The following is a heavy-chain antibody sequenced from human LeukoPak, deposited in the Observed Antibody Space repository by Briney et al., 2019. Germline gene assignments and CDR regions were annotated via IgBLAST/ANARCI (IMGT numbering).Heavy chain of an antibody. J-gene: IGHJ4*02. D-gene: IGHD3-22*01. CDR1: GGSISSYY. V-gene: IGHV4-59*12. CDR3: ASLPLYYYDSSGLPDY. CDR2: IYSSGST. Sequence: SETLSLTCTVSGGSISSYYWSWIRQPPGKGLEWIGYIYSSGSTNYNPSLKSRVIISVDTSKKQLSLKLSSVTAADTAVYYCASLPLYYYDSSGLPDYWGQGTLVTVSS.